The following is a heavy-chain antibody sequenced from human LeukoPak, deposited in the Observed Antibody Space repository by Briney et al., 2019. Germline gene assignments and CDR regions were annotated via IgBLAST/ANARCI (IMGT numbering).Heavy chain of an antibody. J-gene: IGHJ3*02. CDR2: IYPGDSDT. CDR1: GYSFTSYW. CDR3: ARQGPDDYGDSRDAFDI. Sequence: GESLKISCKGSGYSFTSYWIGWVRQMLGKGLEWMGIIYPGDSDTRYSPSFQGQVTISADKSISTAYLQWSSLKASDTAMYYCARQGPDDYGDSRDAFDIWGQGTMVTVSS. D-gene: IGHD4-17*01. V-gene: IGHV5-51*01.